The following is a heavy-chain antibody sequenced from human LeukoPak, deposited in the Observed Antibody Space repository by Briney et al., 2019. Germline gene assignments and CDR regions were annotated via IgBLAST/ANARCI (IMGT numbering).Heavy chain of an antibody. J-gene: IGHJ6*02. V-gene: IGHV4-4*07. CDR2: IYTSGST. CDR3: ARGFGYYGMDV. D-gene: IGHD3-10*01. CDR1: GGSFSSYY. Sequence: SETLSLTCTVSGGSFSSYYWSWIRQPAGEGLEWIGRIYTSGSTNYNPSLKSRVTMSVDTSKNQFSLDLSSVTAADTAVYYCARGFGYYGMDVWGQGTTVTVSS.